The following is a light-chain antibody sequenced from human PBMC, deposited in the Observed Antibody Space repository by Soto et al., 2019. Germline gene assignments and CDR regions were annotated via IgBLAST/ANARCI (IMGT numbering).Light chain of an antibody. V-gene: IGLV2-14*03. CDR2: DVN. CDR3: CSWNSNSDTPYV. Sequence: QSALTQPASVSGSPGQSITISCTGTSSDIGASNYVSWYQQHPGQAPKLIISDVNNRPSGISDRFSGSKSGNTASLTISGLQDEDEEDYYCCSWNSNSDTPYVFGTGTKLTVL. J-gene: IGLJ1*01. CDR1: SSDIGASNY.